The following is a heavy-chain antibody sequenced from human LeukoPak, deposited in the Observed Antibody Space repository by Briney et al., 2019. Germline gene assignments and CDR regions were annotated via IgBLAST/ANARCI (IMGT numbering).Heavy chain of an antibody. CDR3: ARVEDDYGDYYFGMDV. Sequence: GGSLRLSCAASGFTFSSYEMNWVRQAPGKGLEWVSYISNIDTTTHYADSVKGRFTISRDNAQNSLYLQMSSLRAEDTAVYYCARVEDDYGDYYFGMDVWGQGTTVTVSS. CDR2: ISNIDTTT. V-gene: IGHV3-48*03. J-gene: IGHJ6*02. CDR1: GFTFSSYE. D-gene: IGHD4-17*01.